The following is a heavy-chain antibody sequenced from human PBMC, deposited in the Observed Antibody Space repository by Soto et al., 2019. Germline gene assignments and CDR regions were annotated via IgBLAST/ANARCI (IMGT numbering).Heavy chain of an antibody. CDR3: TTSGGTSRDILTGYHHIPGMDV. D-gene: IGHD3-9*01. CDR2: IKSKTDGGTT. V-gene: IGHV3-15*07. Sequence: GGSLRLSCAASGFTFSNAWMNWVRQAPGKGLEWVGRIKSKTDGGTTDYAAPVKGRFTISRDDSKNTLYLQMNSLKTEDTAVYYCTTSGGTSRDILTGYHHIPGMDVWGQGTTVTVSS. CDR1: GFTFSNAW. J-gene: IGHJ6*02.